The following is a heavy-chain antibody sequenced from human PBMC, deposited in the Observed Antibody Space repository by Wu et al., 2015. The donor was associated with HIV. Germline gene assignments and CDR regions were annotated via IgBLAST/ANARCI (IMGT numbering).Heavy chain of an antibody. V-gene: IGHV1-69*11. D-gene: IGHD3-22*01. J-gene: IGHJ1*01. CDR2: IIPNHGGA. CDR1: GGSFSRSG. CDR3: AREGEEKKSDRSGYYAYLQI. Sequence: QLVQSGAEVKKPGSSVKVSCKASGGSFSRSGISWVRQAPGKGFEWMGRIIPNHGGANYAEKFEGRVTITADEATNTAYMDLSRLRSEDTAVYYCAREGEEKKSDRSGYYAYLQIWGQGTQITVSS.